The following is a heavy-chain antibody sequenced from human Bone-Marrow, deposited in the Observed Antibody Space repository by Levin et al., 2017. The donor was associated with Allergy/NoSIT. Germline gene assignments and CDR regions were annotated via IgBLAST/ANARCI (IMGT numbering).Heavy chain of an antibody. CDR2: INSDGSST. V-gene: IGHV3-74*01. J-gene: IGHJ5*02. CDR1: GFTFSNYW. Sequence: SCAASGFTFSNYWMHWVRQAPRKGRVWVARINSDGSSTYYADFVKGRFTISSDNAKNTLYLQMNSLRGDDTALYYCARDVSDFWLLSGWSDAWSQGPLVTVS. D-gene: IGHD3/OR15-3a*01. CDR3: ARDVSDFWLLSGWSDA.